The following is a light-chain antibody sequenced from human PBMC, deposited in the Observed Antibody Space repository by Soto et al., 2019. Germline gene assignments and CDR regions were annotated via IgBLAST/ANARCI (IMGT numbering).Light chain of an antibody. CDR2: GAS. CDR1: QSVSSN. Sequence: EIVLTQSPATLSLSPGERSTLSCRASQSVSSNLAWYQQKPGQAPRLLISGASSRATGIPDRFTGSGSETSFTLTIRRLEPEDFALYYCQHYQSGHPITFGQGTRLEIK. V-gene: IGKV3-20*01. CDR3: QHYQSGHPIT. J-gene: IGKJ5*01.